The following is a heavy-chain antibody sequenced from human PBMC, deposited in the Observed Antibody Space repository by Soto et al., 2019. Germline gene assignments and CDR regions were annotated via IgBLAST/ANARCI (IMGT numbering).Heavy chain of an antibody. D-gene: IGHD4-17*01. Sequence: GGSLRLSCSASGFTFSMSSMHWVRQAPGKGLEYVSGISSNGDSTYYADSAKGRFTISRYNSTNTLYLQMSSLRALDTAVYSCVHPRSTVPGPATWGQGTRVTVSS. CDR2: ISSNGDST. CDR1: GFTFSMSS. V-gene: IGHV3-64D*06. CDR3: VHPRSTVPGPAT. J-gene: IGHJ5*02.